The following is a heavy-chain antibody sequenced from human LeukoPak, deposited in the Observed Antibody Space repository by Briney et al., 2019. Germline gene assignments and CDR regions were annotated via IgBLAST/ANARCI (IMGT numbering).Heavy chain of an antibody. V-gene: IGHV4-34*01. D-gene: IGHD3-16*02. CDR3: ARALYAGRGYYYYYMDV. CDR1: GGSFSGYY. CDR2: INHSGST. Sequence: SETLSLTRAVYGGSFSGYYWSWIRQPPGKGLEWIGEINHSGSTNYNPSLKSRVTISVDTSKNQFSLKLSSVTAADTAVYYCARALYAGRGYYYYYMDVWGKGTTVTISS. J-gene: IGHJ6*03.